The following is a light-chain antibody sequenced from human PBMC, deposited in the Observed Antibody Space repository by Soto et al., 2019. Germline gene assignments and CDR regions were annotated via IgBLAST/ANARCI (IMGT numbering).Light chain of an antibody. Sequence: QSVLTQPASVSGSPGQSIAISCSGTSSDIGSYNRVSWYQQHPGRVPKLMIYDVNNRPSGVSDRFSGSKSGNTASLTISGLQAEDEADYYCSSYTPSGILFGGGTTLTVL. V-gene: IGLV2-14*03. CDR1: SSDIGSYNR. CDR3: SSYTPSGIL. J-gene: IGLJ2*01. CDR2: DVN.